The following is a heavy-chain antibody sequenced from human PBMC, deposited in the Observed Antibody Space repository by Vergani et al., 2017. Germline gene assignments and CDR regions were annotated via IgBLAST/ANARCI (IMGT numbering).Heavy chain of an antibody. CDR2: ISSSSSYI. J-gene: IGHJ3*02. CDR1: GFTFSSYS. Sequence: EVQLVESGGGLVKPGGSLRLSCAASGFTFSSYSMNWVRQAPGKGLEWVSSISSSSSYIYYADSVKGRFTISRDNAKNSLYLQMNSLRAEDTAVYYCARHTYYYDSSGYPHAFDIWGQGTMVTVSS. D-gene: IGHD3-22*01. CDR3: ARHTYYYDSSGYPHAFDI. V-gene: IGHV3-21*01.